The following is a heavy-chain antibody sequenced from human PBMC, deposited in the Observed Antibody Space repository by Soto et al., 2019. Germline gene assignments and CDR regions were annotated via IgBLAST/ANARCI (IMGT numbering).Heavy chain of an antibody. Sequence: VKVSCKASGGTFSSYAISWVRQAPGQGLEWMGGIIPIFGTANYAQKFQGRVTITADKSTSTAYMELSSLRSEDTAVYNCARSHDYGDYEAYFDYWGQGTLVTVSS. CDR2: IIPIFGTA. D-gene: IGHD4-17*01. V-gene: IGHV1-69*06. J-gene: IGHJ4*02. CDR3: ARSHDYGDYEAYFDY. CDR1: GGTFSSYA.